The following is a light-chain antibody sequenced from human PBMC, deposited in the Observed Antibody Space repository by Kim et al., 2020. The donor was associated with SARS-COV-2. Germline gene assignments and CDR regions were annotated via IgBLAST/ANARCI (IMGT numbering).Light chain of an antibody. CDR1: NIGSKS. CDR2: YDT. CDR3: QVWDSGSDHWV. Sequence: SYELTQPPSVSVAPGETASIICGGNNIGSKSVHWYQQKPGQAPVLVIFYDTDRPSGTPERFSGSKSGRTATLTISRVESGDEADYYCQVWDSGSDHWVFGRGTKVTVL. J-gene: IGLJ3*02. V-gene: IGLV3-21*04.